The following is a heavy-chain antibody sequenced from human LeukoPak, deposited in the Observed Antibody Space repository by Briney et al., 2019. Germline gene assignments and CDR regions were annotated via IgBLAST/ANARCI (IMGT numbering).Heavy chain of an antibody. Sequence: GGSLRLSCAAAGFTFSSYWMHWVRQAPGKGLVWVSRITSDASSTTYADSVKGRFTISRDNAKNTLCLQMNSLRAEDTAVYYCARAGLRSALDYWGQGTLVTVSS. J-gene: IGHJ4*02. V-gene: IGHV3-74*01. D-gene: IGHD2-15*01. CDR2: ITSDASST. CDR3: ARAGLRSALDY. CDR1: GFTFSSYW.